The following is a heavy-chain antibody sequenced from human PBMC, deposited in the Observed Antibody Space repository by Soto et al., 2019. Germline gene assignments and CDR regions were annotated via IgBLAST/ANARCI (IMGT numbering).Heavy chain of an antibody. CDR3: ARSLWSPYFYYGLDV. Sequence: PWGSLRLSCTASGFALSRYWMYWVRQAPGKGLVWVSHINSGGNITPYPDSVRGRFTISRDNSKNTLYLDMHSLTTDDTAVYFCARSLWSPYFYYGLDVWGQGTTVTVSS. J-gene: IGHJ6*02. CDR2: INSGGNIT. D-gene: IGHD2-21*01. CDR1: GFALSRYW. V-gene: IGHV3-74*01.